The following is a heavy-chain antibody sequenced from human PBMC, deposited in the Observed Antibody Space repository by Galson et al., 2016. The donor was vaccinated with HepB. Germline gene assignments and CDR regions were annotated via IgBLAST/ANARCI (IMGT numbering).Heavy chain of an antibody. V-gene: IGHV3-53*01. J-gene: IGHJ3*02. CDR2: IYDDGTS. CDR1: GFAVSGIY. CDR3: ARPHYYDSRSDAFDI. D-gene: IGHD3-22*01. Sequence: SLRLSCAASGFAVSGIYMDWVRQAPGKGLEWVSVIYDDGTSYYADSVKGRFTISRDNSKNTLYLQMNSLRAEDTAVYYCARPHYYDSRSDAFDIWGQGTMVTVSS.